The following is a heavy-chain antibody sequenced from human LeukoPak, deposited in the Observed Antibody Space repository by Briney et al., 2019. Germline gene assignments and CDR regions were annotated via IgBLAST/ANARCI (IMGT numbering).Heavy chain of an antibody. V-gene: IGHV4-34*01. D-gene: IGHD6-19*01. Sequence: SETPSLTCAVYGGSFSGYYWSWIRQPPGKGLEWIGEINHSGSTNYNPSLKSRVTISVDTSKNQFSLKLSSVTAADTAVYYCARGPRQNSSFYVWGQGTLVNVSS. CDR3: ARGPRQNSSFYV. CDR2: INHSGST. J-gene: IGHJ4*02. CDR1: GGSFSGYY.